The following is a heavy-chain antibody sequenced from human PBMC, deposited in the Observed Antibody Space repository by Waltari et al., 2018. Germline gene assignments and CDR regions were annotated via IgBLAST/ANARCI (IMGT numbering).Heavy chain of an antibody. Sequence: QVQLQESGPGLVKPSQTLSLTCTVSGGSISSGSYYWSWIRQPAGKGLEWIGYIYTSGSTNYNPSLKSRVTISVDTSKNQFSLKLSSVTAADTVVYYCAREGAAAFDYWGQGTLVTVSS. CDR3: AREGAAAFDY. V-gene: IGHV4-61*09. D-gene: IGHD6-13*01. CDR1: GGSISSGSYY. CDR2: IYTSGST. J-gene: IGHJ4*02.